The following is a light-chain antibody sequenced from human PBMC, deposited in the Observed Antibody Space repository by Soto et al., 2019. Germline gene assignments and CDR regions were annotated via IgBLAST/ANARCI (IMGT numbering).Light chain of an antibody. J-gene: IGKJ5*01. Sequence: EIVLTQSPATLSLSPGETATLSCRASQSIRNNLAWYQQERGQAPRLLIYDASYRAPGIPARFTGSGSGTDLTLTISTLEPEDFALYYCQQRINGLPITFGHGTRLEIK. CDR1: QSIRNN. V-gene: IGKV3-11*01. CDR2: DAS. CDR3: QQRINGLPIT.